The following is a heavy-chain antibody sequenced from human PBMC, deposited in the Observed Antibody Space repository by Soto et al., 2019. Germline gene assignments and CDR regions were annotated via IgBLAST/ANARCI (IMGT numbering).Heavy chain of an antibody. CDR2: IYYSGST. Sequence: PSETLSLTCTVSGGSISSYYWSWIRQPPGKGLEWIGYIYYSGSTNYNPSLKSRVSISVDTSKNQFSLKLSSVTAADTAVYFCAGGWRCSSTSCYHSLWGQGTLVTVSS. J-gene: IGHJ4*02. D-gene: IGHD2-2*01. CDR3: AGGWRCSSTSCYHSL. CDR1: GGSISSYY. V-gene: IGHV4-59*12.